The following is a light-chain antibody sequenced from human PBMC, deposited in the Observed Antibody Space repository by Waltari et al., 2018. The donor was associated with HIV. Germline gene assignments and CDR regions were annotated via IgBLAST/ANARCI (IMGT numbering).Light chain of an antibody. J-gene: IGLJ2*01. Sequence: QSALTQPPSASGSPGQSVTLSCTGTSSDVGGYNYVSWHQQHPGKAPKPMIYDVIKRPSGVPCRFSGSKSGNTASLTVSGLQPGDEADYYCSSHAGSKVVFGGGTRLTVL. CDR1: SSDVGGYNY. CDR3: SSHAGSKVV. CDR2: DVI. V-gene: IGLV2-8*01.